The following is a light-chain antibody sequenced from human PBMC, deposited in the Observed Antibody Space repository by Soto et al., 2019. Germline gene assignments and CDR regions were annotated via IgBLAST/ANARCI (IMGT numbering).Light chain of an antibody. V-gene: IGLV2-11*01. CDR3: CSYTTSSTLV. CDR1: SSDVGGYNY. Sequence: QSALTQPRSVSGSPEQSVTISCTGTSSDVGGYNYVSWYQQHPGKAPKLMIYDVSKRPSGVPDRFSGSKSGNTASLTISGLQAEDEADYYCCSYTTSSTLVFGTGTKVTVL. J-gene: IGLJ1*01. CDR2: DVS.